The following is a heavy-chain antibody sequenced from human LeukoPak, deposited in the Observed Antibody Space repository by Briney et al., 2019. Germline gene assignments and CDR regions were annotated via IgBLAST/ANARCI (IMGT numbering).Heavy chain of an antibody. D-gene: IGHD3-10*01. CDR3: AKDVRPTYGSGSDNAFDI. Sequence: KPGGSLRLSCAASGFTFSTYSMHWVHQAPGKGLEWVSSIDSNSASIYYADSVKGRFTISRDNAKNSLYLQMNSLRAEDMALYYCAKDVRPTYGSGSDNAFDIWGQGTMVTVSS. V-gene: IGHV3-21*04. CDR2: IDSNSASI. J-gene: IGHJ3*02. CDR1: GFTFSTYS.